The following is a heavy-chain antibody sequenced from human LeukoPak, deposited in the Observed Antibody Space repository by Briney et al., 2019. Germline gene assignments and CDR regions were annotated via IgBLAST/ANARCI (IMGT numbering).Heavy chain of an antibody. CDR3: ARGRSITLLRGVAMSDGFDI. CDR2: TDTCGNYI. CDR1: GFTFSNYG. Sequence: GGSLRLSCTASGFTFSNYGMNWVRQAAPKELEWVSLTDTCGNYIYYGDSVKGRFTISRDNAKNLVFLQMNGLRAEDAAVYYCARGRSITLLRGVAMSDGFDIWGQGAMVAVSS. D-gene: IGHD3-10*01. V-gene: IGHV3-21*01. J-gene: IGHJ3*02.